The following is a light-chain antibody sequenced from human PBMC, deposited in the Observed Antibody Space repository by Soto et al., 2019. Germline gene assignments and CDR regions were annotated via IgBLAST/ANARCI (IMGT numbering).Light chain of an antibody. CDR3: LQTYNYPLT. CDR1: RRISSW. Sequence: DIQMTQSPSTLSASVGDRVAITCRASRRISSWLAWYQQKPGKAPKLLIYKASTLQSGVPSRFSGSGSGTEFTLTISSLQPEDFATYYCLQTYNYPLTFGGGTKVDIK. J-gene: IGKJ4*01. CDR2: KAS. V-gene: IGKV1-5*03.